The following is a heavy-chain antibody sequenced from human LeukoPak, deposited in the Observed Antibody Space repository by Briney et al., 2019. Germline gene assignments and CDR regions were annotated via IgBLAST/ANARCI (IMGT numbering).Heavy chain of an antibody. J-gene: IGHJ4*02. Sequence: PSETLSLTCTVSGGSISSNSYYWGWIRQPPGKGLEWIGSIYYSGSTYYNPSLKSRVTISVDTSKNQFSLKLSSVTAADTAVYYCARTRYYYGSRSYGAPYYFDYWGQGTLVTVSS. D-gene: IGHD3-10*01. V-gene: IGHV4-39*01. CDR2: IYYSGST. CDR1: GGSISSNSYY. CDR3: ARTRYYYGSRSYGAPYYFDY.